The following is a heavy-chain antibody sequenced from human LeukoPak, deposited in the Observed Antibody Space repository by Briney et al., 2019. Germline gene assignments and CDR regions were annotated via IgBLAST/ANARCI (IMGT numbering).Heavy chain of an antibody. V-gene: IGHV4-30-4*01. CDR3: ARGESYYDSSGYDNWFDP. Sequence: PSETLSLTCTVSGGSISSYYWSWIRQPPGKGLEWIGYIYYSGSTYYNPSLKSRVTISVDTSKNQFSLKLSSVTAADTAVYYCARGESYYDSSGYDNWFDPWGQGTLVTVSS. CDR1: GGSISSYY. CDR2: IYYSGST. D-gene: IGHD3-22*01. J-gene: IGHJ5*02.